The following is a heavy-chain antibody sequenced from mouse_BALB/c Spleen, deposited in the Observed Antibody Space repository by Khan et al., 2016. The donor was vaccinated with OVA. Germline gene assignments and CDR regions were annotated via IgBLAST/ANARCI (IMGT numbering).Heavy chain of an antibody. D-gene: IGHD1-1*01. CDR2: ISYDGTN. CDR1: GYSIISGYY. Sequence: EVQLQESGPGLVKPSQSLSLTCSVTGYSIISGYYWNWIRQFPGNKLEWMGYISYDGTNNYNPSHKYRISITRDTSKNQFFLKLNSVTSEDTATYYCATGGYGRCFAYWGQGTLVTVSA. J-gene: IGHJ3*01. V-gene: IGHV3-6*02. CDR3: ATGGYGRCFAY.